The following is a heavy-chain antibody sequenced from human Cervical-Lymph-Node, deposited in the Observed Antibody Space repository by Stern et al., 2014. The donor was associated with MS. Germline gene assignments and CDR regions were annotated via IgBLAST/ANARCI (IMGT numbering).Heavy chain of an antibody. D-gene: IGHD2-2*01. J-gene: IGHJ4*02. CDR3: AHGSTSCYWADS. V-gene: IGHV2-70*11. Sequence: VPLRESGPALVKPTQTLTLTCTFSGFSLSSHGMRVSWIRQSPGKALEWLARIDWYDEKYYSTSLKTRLTISKDTSRNHVVLTVGNMDPVDSATYYCAHGSTSCYWADSWGQGTLVTVSS. CDR2: IDWYDEK. CDR1: GFSLSSHGMR.